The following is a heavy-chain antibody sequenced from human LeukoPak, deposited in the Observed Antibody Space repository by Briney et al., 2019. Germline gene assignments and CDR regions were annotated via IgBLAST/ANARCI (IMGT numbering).Heavy chain of an antibody. CDR1: SSSITSIYY. CDR3: ARAPRYYDSSGPDDAFDI. J-gene: IGHJ3*02. V-gene: IGHV4-38-2*02. CDR2: VYHSGST. Sequence: SETLSLTCSVSSSSITSIYYWGWIRPPPGKGLEWITSVYHSGSTYYNPFLKDRVTVSVDKSSNQFTLRLSSVTAADTAVYYCARAPRYYDSSGPDDAFDIWGQGTMVTVSS. D-gene: IGHD3-22*01.